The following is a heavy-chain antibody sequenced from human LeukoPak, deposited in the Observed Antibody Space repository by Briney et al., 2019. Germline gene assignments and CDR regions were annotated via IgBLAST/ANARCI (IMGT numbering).Heavy chain of an antibody. CDR1: GGTFSSYA. V-gene: IGHV1-69*13. CDR3: ARDLVVPAATGDY. CDR2: IIPISGTA. Sequence: GASVRVSCKASGGTFSSYAISWVRQAPGQGLEWMGGIIPISGTANYAQKFQGRVTITADESTSTAYMELSSLRSEDTAVYYCARDLVVPAATGDYWGQGTLVTVSS. D-gene: IGHD2-2*01. J-gene: IGHJ4*02.